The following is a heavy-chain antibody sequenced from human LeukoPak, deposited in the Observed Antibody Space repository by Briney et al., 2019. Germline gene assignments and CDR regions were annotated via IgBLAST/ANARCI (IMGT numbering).Heavy chain of an antibody. Sequence: QTGGSLRLSCAASGFTFSSYGMHWVRQAPGKGLEWVAFIRYDEKNYYADSVKGRFTISRDNSRNTLYLQMSSLRVEDTAIYYCAKERYCSGGNCYPDDNWGQGTLVTVSS. CDR3: AKERYCSGGNCYPDDN. J-gene: IGHJ4*02. CDR1: GFTFSSYG. CDR2: IRYDEKN. D-gene: IGHD2-15*01. V-gene: IGHV3-30*02.